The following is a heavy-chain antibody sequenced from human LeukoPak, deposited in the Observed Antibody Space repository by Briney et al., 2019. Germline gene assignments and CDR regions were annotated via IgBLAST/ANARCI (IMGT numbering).Heavy chain of an antibody. CDR2: IKQDGSEK. Sequence: PGGSLRLSCAASGFTFSSYWMSWVRQAPGKGLEWVANIKQDGSEKYYVDSVKGRFTISRDNSKNTLYLQMNSLRAEDTAVYYCAKDRGYCSSTSCYPGYYFDYWGQGTLVTVSS. CDR1: GFTFSSYW. CDR3: AKDRGYCSSTSCYPGYYFDY. D-gene: IGHD2-2*01. J-gene: IGHJ4*02. V-gene: IGHV3-7*01.